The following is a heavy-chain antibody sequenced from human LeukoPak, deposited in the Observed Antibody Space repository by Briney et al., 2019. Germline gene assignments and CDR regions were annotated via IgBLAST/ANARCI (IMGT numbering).Heavy chain of an antibody. CDR2: ISGSGGST. D-gene: IGHD3-22*01. V-gene: IGHV3-23*01. Sequence: GVSLRLSCAASGFTFSSYGMSWVRQAPGKGLEWVSAISGSGGSTYYADSVKGRFTISRDNSKNTLYLQMNSLRAEDTAVYYCARGDDSGYYDYFDYWGQGALVTVSS. CDR3: ARGDDSGYYDYFDY. J-gene: IGHJ4*02. CDR1: GFTFSSYG.